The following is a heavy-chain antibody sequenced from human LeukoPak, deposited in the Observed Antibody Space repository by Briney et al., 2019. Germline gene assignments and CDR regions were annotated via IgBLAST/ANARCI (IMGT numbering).Heavy chain of an antibody. J-gene: IGHJ4*02. CDR1: GFTVGNNY. D-gene: IGHD6-19*01. Sequence: GGFLRLSCAAYGFTVGNNYLSWVRQAPGKGLEWVSVIYSGGSTYYADSVKGRFTISRDNSKNTLYLQMNSLRAEDTAVYYCARGGSGWYFDYWGQGTLVTVSS. V-gene: IGHV3-66*01. CDR2: IYSGGST. CDR3: ARGGSGWYFDY.